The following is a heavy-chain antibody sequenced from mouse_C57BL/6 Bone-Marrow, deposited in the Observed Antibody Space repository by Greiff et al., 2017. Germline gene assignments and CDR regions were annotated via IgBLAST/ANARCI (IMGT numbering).Heavy chain of an antibody. J-gene: IGHJ1*03. CDR3: AIPSDYYVSSYWYFDV. V-gene: IGHV1-19*01. Sequence: VQLQQSGPVLVKPGASVKMSCKASGYTFTDYYMNWVKQSHGKSLEWIGVINPYNGGTRYNQKLKGKATLTVDKSSTTAYMEPNSLTSEDSAVYYCAIPSDYYVSSYWYFDVWCTGTTVTVSS. CDR1: GYTFTDYY. CDR2: INPYNGGT. D-gene: IGHD1-1*01.